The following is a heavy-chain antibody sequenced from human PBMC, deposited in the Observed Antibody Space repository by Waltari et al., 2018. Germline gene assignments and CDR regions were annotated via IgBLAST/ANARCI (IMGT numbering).Heavy chain of an antibody. CDR3: AKGPSTRTNWFDP. V-gene: IGHV3-23*01. D-gene: IGHD2-2*01. CDR1: GFLFSNYD. CDR2: ITSSGDRI. J-gene: IGHJ5*02. Sequence: EVQLLESGGGLVQPGGSLRLSCSAAGFLFSNYDMGWVRQAPGKGLEWVSVITSSGDRIYYAGSVKGRFTISRDSSKNMLYLQMNSLRADDTAVYYCAKGPSTRTNWFDPWGQGTLVTVSS.